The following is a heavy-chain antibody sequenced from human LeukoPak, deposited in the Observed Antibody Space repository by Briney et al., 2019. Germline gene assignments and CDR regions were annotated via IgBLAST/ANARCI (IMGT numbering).Heavy chain of an antibody. D-gene: IGHD6-19*01. Sequence: SETLSLTCTVSGGSISSYSWTWIRQPAGKGLEWIGHISPTGSTNYNPSLKSRVTMSLDTSKNQFSLNLSSVTAADTAVCYCATVSSSGWFFDCWGQGTLVTVSS. CDR2: ISPTGST. J-gene: IGHJ4*02. V-gene: IGHV4-4*07. CDR3: ATVSSSGWFFDC. CDR1: GGSISSYS.